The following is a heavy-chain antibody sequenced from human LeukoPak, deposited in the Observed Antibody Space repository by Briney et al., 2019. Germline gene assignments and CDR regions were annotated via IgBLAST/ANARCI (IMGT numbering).Heavy chain of an antibody. CDR1: GYTFTSYG. CDR2: ISAYNGNT. Sequence: GASVKVSCKASGYTFTSYGISWVRQAPGQGLEWMGWISAYNGNTNYAQKLQGRGNMTTDTSTSTAYMELRRLRYDDTAVYYCARDPGYSYGTRWFDPWGQGTLVTVSS. J-gene: IGHJ5*02. CDR3: ARDPGYSYGTRWFDP. D-gene: IGHD5-18*01. V-gene: IGHV1-18*01.